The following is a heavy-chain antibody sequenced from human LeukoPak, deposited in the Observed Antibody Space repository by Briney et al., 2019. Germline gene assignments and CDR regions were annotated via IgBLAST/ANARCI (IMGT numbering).Heavy chain of an antibody. CDR1: GFTFSSYA. V-gene: IGHV3-23*01. J-gene: IGHJ6*02. CDR2: ISGSGGST. D-gene: IGHD3-3*01. Sequence: GGSLRLSCTASGFTFSSYAMSWVRQAPGKGLEWVSAISGSGGSTYYADSVKGRFTISRDNSKNTLYLQVNSLRAEDTAVYYCAKVEDDFHYYYGMDVWGQGTTVTVSS. CDR3: AKVEDDFHYYYGMDV.